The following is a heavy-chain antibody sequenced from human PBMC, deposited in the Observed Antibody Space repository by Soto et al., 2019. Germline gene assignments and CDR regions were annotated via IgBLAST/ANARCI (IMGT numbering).Heavy chain of an antibody. CDR3: ARGGGYDSFDY. V-gene: IGHV4-30-2*06. D-gene: IGHD5-12*01. CDR2: ISHLETT. Sequence: QLQLQESGSGLVNPSQTLSLTCTVSGASISFGGYSWSWIRQSPGKVLEWIGYISHLETTYYNPAFESRLTLSIDRAKNRFSLKLTSMTAADGAVYYCARGGGYDSFDYWGQGILVTVSS. J-gene: IGHJ4*02. CDR1: GASISFGGYS.